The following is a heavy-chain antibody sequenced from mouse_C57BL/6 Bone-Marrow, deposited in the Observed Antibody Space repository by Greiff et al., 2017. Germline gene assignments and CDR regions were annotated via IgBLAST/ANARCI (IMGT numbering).Heavy chain of an antibody. CDR3: SNYYGSSYGRYFDV. CDR1: GYTFTSYG. D-gene: IGHD1-1*01. J-gene: IGHJ1*03. CDR2: IYPRSGNT. Sequence: QVQLQQSGAELARPGASVKLSCKASGYTFTSYGISWVKQRTGQGLEWIGEIYPRSGNTYYNEQFKGKATLTADKSSSTAYMELRSLTSEDSSVYFCSNYYGSSYGRYFDVWGTGTTVTVSS. V-gene: IGHV1-81*01.